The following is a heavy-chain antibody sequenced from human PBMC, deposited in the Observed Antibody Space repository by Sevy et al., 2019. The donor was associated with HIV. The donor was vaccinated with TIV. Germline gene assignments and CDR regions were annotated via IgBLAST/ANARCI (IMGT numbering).Heavy chain of an antibody. J-gene: IGHJ6*02. CDR3: TTARALWFGAWNYYFYDGMDV. CDR1: GFTFSNAW. V-gene: IGHV3-15*01. Sequence: GGSLRLSCAASGFTFSNAWMSWVRQAPGKGLEWVGRIKSKTDGGTTDYAAPVKGRFTISSDDSKNTLHLQMNSLKTEDTAVYYCTTARALWFGAWNYYFYDGMDVWGQGTTVTVSS. D-gene: IGHD3-10*01. CDR2: IKSKTDGGTT.